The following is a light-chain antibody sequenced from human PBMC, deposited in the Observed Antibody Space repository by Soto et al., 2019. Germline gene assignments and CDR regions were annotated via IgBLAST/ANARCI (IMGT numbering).Light chain of an antibody. CDR3: KHYGGMWT. CDR1: QTITNR. CDR2: DAS. J-gene: IGKJ1*01. Sequence: DIQMTQSPSTLPASVLYRVTITFRASQTITNRLAWYQQKPGKAPKVLIYDASNLESGVPSRFTGSGSGTEFILTISSLQPDDFATYYCKHYGGMWTFGQGTKVDIK. V-gene: IGKV1-5*01.